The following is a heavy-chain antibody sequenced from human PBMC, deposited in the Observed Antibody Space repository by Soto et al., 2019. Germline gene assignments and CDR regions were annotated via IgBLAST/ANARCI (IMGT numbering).Heavy chain of an antibody. Sequence: PEKALECVSATSGSGGSTYYAESVKGRFTISRDNSKNTLYLQMNSMRAEDTDVYYCFFFRAEDGIRDTVPVSAFLLNRSSDL. CDR3: FFFRAEDGIRDTVPVSAFLLNRSSDL. D-gene: IGHD3-3*01. V-gene: IGHV3-23*01. J-gene: IGHJ2*01. CDR2: TSGSGGST.